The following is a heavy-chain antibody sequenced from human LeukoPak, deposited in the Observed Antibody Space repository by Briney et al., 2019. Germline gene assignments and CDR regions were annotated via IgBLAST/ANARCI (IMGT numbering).Heavy chain of an antibody. D-gene: IGHD3-22*01. Sequence: GGSLRLSCAASGFTFSSYSMNWVRQAPEKGLEWVSTINTGDITFYANSVKGRFTISRDNSKNALFLQMNSLRAEDTAIYYCVKGGFTYYDDWGQGTLVTVSS. V-gene: IGHV3-23*01. CDR3: VKGGFTYYDD. CDR2: INTGDIT. J-gene: IGHJ4*02. CDR1: GFTFSSYS.